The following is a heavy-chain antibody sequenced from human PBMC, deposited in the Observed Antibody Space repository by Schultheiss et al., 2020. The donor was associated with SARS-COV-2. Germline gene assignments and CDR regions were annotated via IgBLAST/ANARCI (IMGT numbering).Heavy chain of an antibody. Sequence: GGSLRLSCAASGFTFSSYAMSWVRQAPGKGLEWVSYISSSGSTIYYADSVKGRFTISRDNAKNTLYLQMNSLRAEDTAVYYCTTESFEDSSSSGYFDYWGQGTLVTVSS. V-gene: IGHV3-48*04. D-gene: IGHD6-6*01. CDR3: TTESFEDSSSSGYFDY. J-gene: IGHJ4*02. CDR2: ISSSGSTI. CDR1: GFTFSSYA.